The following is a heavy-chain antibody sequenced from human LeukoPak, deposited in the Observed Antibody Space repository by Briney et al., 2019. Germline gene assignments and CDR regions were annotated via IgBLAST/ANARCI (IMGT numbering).Heavy chain of an antibody. CDR1: GYTFISYG. J-gene: IGHJ4*02. Sequence: ASVKVSCKDSGYTFISYGISWVRQAPGQGLEWMGWISAYNGNTNYAQKLQGRVTMTTETSTRTAYMELRSLRSDDTAVYYCARALGGELPDYWGQGTLVTVSS. D-gene: IGHD1-26*01. V-gene: IGHV1-18*01. CDR3: ARALGGELPDY. CDR2: ISAYNGNT.